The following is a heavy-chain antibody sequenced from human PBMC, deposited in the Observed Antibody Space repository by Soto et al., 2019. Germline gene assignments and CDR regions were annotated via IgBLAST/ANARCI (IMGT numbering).Heavy chain of an antibody. CDR3: AKEANPAAGNSLGYFDY. V-gene: IGHV3-23*01. D-gene: IGHD6-13*01. CDR1: GFTFSNYA. CDR2: ISGSGGAT. Sequence: GGSLRLSCAASGFTFSNYAMSWVRQAPGKGLEWVSVISGSGGATKYADSVKGRFTISRDNSSNMMYLQMNSLRAEDTAVYYCAKEANPAAGNSLGYFDYWGQGTLVTVSS. J-gene: IGHJ4*02.